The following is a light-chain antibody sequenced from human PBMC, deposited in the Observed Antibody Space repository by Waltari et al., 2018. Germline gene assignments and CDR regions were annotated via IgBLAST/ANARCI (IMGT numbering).Light chain of an antibody. Sequence: DIQMTQSPSTLSASVGDRVTITCRASQSISIWLAWYQQKPGKAPNLLIYQASSLERGVPSRVSGSGAGTEFTLSISSLQPEDFATYYCQQYNSYPWTFGQGTKVEIK. J-gene: IGKJ1*01. CDR1: QSISIW. CDR2: QAS. V-gene: IGKV1-5*03. CDR3: QQYNSYPWT.